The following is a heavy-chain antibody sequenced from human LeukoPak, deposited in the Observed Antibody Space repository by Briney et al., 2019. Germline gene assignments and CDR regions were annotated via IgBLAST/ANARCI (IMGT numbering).Heavy chain of an antibody. J-gene: IGHJ3*02. CDR1: GGSISSYY. Sequence: PSETLSLTCSVSGGSISSYYWGWIRQPPGKGLEWIGYIYYSGSTNYNPSLKSRVTISVDTSKNQFSLKLSSVTAADTAVYYCARVSRSPSFRGAFDIWGQGTMVTVSS. D-gene: IGHD1-26*01. V-gene: IGHV4-59*01. CDR2: IYYSGST. CDR3: ARVSRSPSFRGAFDI.